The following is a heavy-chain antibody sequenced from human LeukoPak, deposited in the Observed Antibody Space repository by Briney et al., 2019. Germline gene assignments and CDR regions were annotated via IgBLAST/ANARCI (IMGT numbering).Heavy chain of an antibody. CDR2: INHRGST. Sequence: PSETLSLTCAVYGGSFSGYYWSWIRQPPGKGLEWIGEINHRGSTNYNPSLKSRVTISVDTSKNQFSLKLSSVTAADTAVYYCARGPRDGYKEKIFDYWGQGTLVTVSS. CDR1: GGSFSGYY. CDR3: ARGPRDGYKEKIFDY. V-gene: IGHV4-34*01. D-gene: IGHD5-24*01. J-gene: IGHJ4*02.